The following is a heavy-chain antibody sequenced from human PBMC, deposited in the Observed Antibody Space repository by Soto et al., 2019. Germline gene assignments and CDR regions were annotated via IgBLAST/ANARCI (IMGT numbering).Heavy chain of an antibody. J-gene: IGHJ6*02. CDR2: IYPGDSDT. V-gene: IGHV5-51*01. Sequence: GEALKISCKGSGYSFTSYWIGWVRQMPGKGLKWMGIIYPGDSDTRYSPSFQGQVTISADKSISTAYLQWSSLKASDTAMYYCARSRITMVRGVPGYYYGMDVWGQGTTVPDPS. D-gene: IGHD3-10*01. CDR3: ARSRITMVRGVPGYYYGMDV. CDR1: GYSFTSYW.